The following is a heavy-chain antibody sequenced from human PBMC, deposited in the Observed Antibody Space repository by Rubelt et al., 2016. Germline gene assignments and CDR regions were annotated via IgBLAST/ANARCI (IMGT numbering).Heavy chain of an antibody. Sequence: SSYGMHWVRQAPGKGLEWVALISYDGSNKYYAVSVKGRFTISRDNARNSLYLQMDSLRDEDTAVYYCARNPDGDYDFDYWGQGTLVTVSS. D-gene: IGHD4-17*01. J-gene: IGHJ4*02. CDR1: SSYG. CDR3: ARNPDGDYDFDY. V-gene: IGHV3-33*05. CDR2: ISYDGSNK.